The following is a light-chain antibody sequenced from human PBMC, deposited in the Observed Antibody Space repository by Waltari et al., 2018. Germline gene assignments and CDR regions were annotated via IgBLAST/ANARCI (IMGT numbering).Light chain of an antibody. CDR1: QSVSRT. V-gene: IGKV3-20*01. CDR3: QKYGTLPAT. CDR2: DAS. Sequence: EVMLTQSPGTLSLSPGERATLSCRASQSVSRTLAWYQQKPGQAPRLLIYDASRRATGIPERFRGSGSGTDFSLTISRLEPEDFAVYYCQKYGTLPATFGQGTKVEIK. J-gene: IGKJ1*01.